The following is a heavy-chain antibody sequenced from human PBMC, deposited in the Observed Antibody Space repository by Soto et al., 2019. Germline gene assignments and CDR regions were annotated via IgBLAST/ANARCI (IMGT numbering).Heavy chain of an antibody. Sequence: SETLCLTCTVSVGSITGYYWSWIRQSPGKGLEWIGCSYYTGATNYNPSLKSRVTISVDTSKNQFSLTLSSATAADTAVYYCARERTPRTGFDYWGQGTLVTVSS. J-gene: IGHJ4*02. CDR3: ARERTPRTGFDY. CDR1: VGSITGYY. D-gene: IGHD7-27*01. V-gene: IGHV4-59*01. CDR2: SYYTGAT.